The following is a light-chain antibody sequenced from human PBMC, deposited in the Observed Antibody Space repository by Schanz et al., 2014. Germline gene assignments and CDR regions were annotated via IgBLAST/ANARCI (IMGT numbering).Light chain of an antibody. CDR1: SSDVGSYNL. CDR2: EGS. Sequence: QSALTQPASVSGSPGQSITISCTGTSSDVGSYNLVSWYQQHPGKAPKLMIYEGSKRPSGVSNRFSGSKSGTSASLAITGLQADDEAVYYCQSYDSSLSGWVFGGGTKLTVL. V-gene: IGLV2-14*02. CDR3: QSYDSSLSGWV. J-gene: IGLJ3*02.